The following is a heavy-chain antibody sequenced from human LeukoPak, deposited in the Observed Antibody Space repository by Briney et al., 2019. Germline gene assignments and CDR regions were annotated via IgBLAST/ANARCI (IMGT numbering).Heavy chain of an antibody. CDR3: ARGSPGLRPFDY. Sequence: GGSLRLSCVASGFTFSGYSMNWVRQAPGKVLECVSSISTSSRQIFYADSVKGRFTISRDNAKNSLDLQMHNLGAEDTAFYYCARGSPGLRPFDYWGQGALVIVSS. D-gene: IGHD4-17*01. CDR1: GFTFSGYS. V-gene: IGHV3-21*04. J-gene: IGHJ4*02. CDR2: ISTSSRQI.